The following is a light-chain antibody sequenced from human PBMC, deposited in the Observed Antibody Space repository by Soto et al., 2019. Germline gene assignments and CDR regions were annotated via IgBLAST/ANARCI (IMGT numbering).Light chain of an antibody. J-gene: IGKJ2*01. Sequence: DVQMPQSPSSLSASVGDRVTITCRASQSISSYLNWYQQKPGKAPKLLIYAASSLQSGVPSRFSGSGSGTDFTLTISSXQPEDFATYYCQQSYSTPYTFGQGTKVDIK. CDR1: QSISSY. CDR2: AAS. CDR3: QQSYSTPYT. V-gene: IGKV1-39*01.